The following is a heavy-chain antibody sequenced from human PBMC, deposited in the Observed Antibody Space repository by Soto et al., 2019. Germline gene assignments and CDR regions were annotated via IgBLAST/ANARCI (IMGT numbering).Heavy chain of an antibody. Sequence: QVQLQESGPGLVKPSGTLSLTCAVSGGSISSSNWWSWVRQPPGKVLEWIGEIYHSGSNNYNPSLKSRVTISVDKSKNQFSLKLSSVTAADTAVYYCARDQLWFGDFNTWGMDVWGQGTTVTVSS. V-gene: IGHV4-4*02. CDR1: GGSISSSNW. D-gene: IGHD3-10*01. CDR3: ARDQLWFGDFNTWGMDV. J-gene: IGHJ6*02. CDR2: IYHSGSN.